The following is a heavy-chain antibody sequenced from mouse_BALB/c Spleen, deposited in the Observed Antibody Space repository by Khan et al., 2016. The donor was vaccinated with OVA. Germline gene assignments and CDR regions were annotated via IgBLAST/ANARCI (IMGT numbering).Heavy chain of an antibody. Sequence: QVQLKQSGPEVVRPGVSVKISFKGSGYTFTDYAMHWVKQSHAKSLEWIGLISTNTGYTNYNQNFKGKATMTVDKSSSTAYMELARLTSEDSAIYYCARGHYFDYWGQGTTLTVSS. CDR3: ARGHYFDY. CDR2: ISTNTGYT. V-gene: IGHV1S137*01. CDR1: GYTFTDYA. J-gene: IGHJ2*01.